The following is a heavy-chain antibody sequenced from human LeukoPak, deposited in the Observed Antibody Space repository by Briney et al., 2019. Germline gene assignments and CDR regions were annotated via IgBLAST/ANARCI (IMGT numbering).Heavy chain of an antibody. D-gene: IGHD6-13*01. CDR3: ARGVYIAAAQYGY. CDR1: GGSISSYY. J-gene: IGHJ4*02. CDR2: IYYSGTT. Sequence: PSETLSLTCTVSGGSISSYYWSWVRQPPGKGLEWIGYIYYSGTTTYNPSLKSRVTISVDTSNNQFSLKLSSVTAADTAVYYCARGVYIAAAQYGYWGQGTLVTVSS. V-gene: IGHV4-59*01.